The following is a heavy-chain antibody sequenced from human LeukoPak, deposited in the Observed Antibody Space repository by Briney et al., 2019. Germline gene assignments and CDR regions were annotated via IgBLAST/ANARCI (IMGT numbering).Heavy chain of an antibody. Sequence: ASVKVSCKASGYTFTGYYMHWVRQAPGQGLEWIGRINPNSGGTNYAQKFQGRVTMTRDTSISTAYMELSRLRSDDTAVYYCARAYYYGSVSNWFDPWGQGTLVTVSS. CDR2: INPNSGGT. D-gene: IGHD3-10*01. CDR1: GYTFTGYY. V-gene: IGHV1-2*06. CDR3: ARAYYYGSVSNWFDP. J-gene: IGHJ5*02.